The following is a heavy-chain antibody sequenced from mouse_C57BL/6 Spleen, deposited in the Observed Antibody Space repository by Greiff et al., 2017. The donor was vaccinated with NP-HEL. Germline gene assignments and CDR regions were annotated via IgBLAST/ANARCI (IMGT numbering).Heavy chain of an antibody. Sequence: QVQLKESGAELVKPGASVKLSCKASGYTFTEYTIHWVKQRPGQGLEWIGWFYPGSGSIKYNEKFKDKATLTADKSSSTVYMELSRLTSEDSAVYFGARHGYYDYDFSYFDYWGQGTTLTVSS. J-gene: IGHJ2*01. V-gene: IGHV1-62-2*01. D-gene: IGHD2-4*01. CDR2: FYPGSGSI. CDR1: GYTFTEYT. CDR3: ARHGYYDYDFSYFDY.